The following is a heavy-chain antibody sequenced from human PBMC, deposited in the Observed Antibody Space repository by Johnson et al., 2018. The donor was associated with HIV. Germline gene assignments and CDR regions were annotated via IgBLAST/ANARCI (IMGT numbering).Heavy chain of an antibody. D-gene: IGHD1-26*01. CDR2: VYRGGST. J-gene: IGHJ3*02. CDR1: GFTVSSNY. Sequence: VQLVESGGGLVQPGGSLRLSCAASGFTVSSNYMSWVRQAPGKGLEWVSVVYRGGSTYYADSVKGRFTVSRDNSKNTLYLQMNSLRAEDTAVYYCARDPSPIVGATDAFDIWGQGTMVTVSS. CDR3: ARDPSPIVGATDAFDI. V-gene: IGHV3-66*01.